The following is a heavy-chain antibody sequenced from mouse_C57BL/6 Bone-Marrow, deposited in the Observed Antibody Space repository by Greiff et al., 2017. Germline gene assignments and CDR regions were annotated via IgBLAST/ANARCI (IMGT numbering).Heavy chain of an antibody. Sequence: EVQLVESGGDLVKPGGSLKLSCAASGFTFSSYGMSWVRQTPDKRLEWVATISSGGSYTYYPDSVKGRFTISRDNAKNTLYLQMSSLKSEDTAMYYCARQGDYYGSSPFAYWGQGTLVTVSA. CDR3: ARQGDYYGSSPFAY. CDR2: ISSGGSYT. J-gene: IGHJ3*01. D-gene: IGHD1-1*01. V-gene: IGHV5-6*01. CDR1: GFTFSSYG.